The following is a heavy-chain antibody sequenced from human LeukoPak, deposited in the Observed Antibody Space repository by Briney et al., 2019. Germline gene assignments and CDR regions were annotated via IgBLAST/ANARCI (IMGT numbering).Heavy chain of an antibody. D-gene: IGHD3-22*01. Sequence: GGSLRLSCTASGFTFSSYAMSWVRQAPGKGLEWVSAISGSGGSTYYADSVKGRFTISRDNSKDTLYLQMNSLRAEDTAVYYCAKGSYYDSSGSFYFDYWGQGTLVTVSS. CDR2: ISGSGGST. V-gene: IGHV3-23*01. J-gene: IGHJ4*02. CDR3: AKGSYYDSSGSFYFDY. CDR1: GFTFSSYA.